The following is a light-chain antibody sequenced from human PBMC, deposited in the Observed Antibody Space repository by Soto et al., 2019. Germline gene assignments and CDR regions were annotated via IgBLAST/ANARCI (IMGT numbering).Light chain of an antibody. J-gene: IGLJ3*02. CDR3: AAWDDSLNGWV. CDR1: SSNIGRNT. CDR2: SNN. Sequence: QPVLTQPPSASGTPGQRVSVPCSETSSNIGRNTVNWFQQVPGAAPKVLIYSNNQRPSGVPDRFSGSRSGTSASLAISGLQSEDETEYYCAAWDDSLNGWVSGGGTKLTVL. V-gene: IGLV1-44*01.